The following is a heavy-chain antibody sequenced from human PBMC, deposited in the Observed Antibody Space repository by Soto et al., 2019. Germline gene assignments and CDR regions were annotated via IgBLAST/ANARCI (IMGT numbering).Heavy chain of an antibody. CDR2: IYYSGGT. CDR1: GGSISRCGYY. Sequence: QVQLQESGPGLVKPSQTLSLTCTVSGGSISRCGYYWSWIRQHPGKGLELIGYIYYSGGTYYNPSLKSRVNISVDTSENQFSLRLSSVTDADTAVYYCARKDSGYADYMDVWGKGTTVTVSS. V-gene: IGHV4-31*03. D-gene: IGHD5-12*01. J-gene: IGHJ6*03. CDR3: ARKDSGYADYMDV.